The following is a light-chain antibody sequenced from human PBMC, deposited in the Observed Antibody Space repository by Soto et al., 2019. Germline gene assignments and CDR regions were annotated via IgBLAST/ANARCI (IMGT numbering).Light chain of an antibody. Sequence: VLTQSPGTLSLSPGERATLSCRARQTVRNNYLAGYQQKPGQAPRLLIYDASSRATGIPDRFSGGGSGAEFTLTTSSLQSEDFAIYYCQQYNNWPLTFGGGTKVDI. J-gene: IGKJ4*01. V-gene: IGKV3D-15*01. CDR1: QTVRNN. CDR2: DAS. CDR3: QQYNNWPLT.